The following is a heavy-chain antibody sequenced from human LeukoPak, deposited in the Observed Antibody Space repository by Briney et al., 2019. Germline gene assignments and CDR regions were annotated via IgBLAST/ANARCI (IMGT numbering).Heavy chain of an antibody. CDR1: GFTFSSYA. CDR2: ISGSGGST. J-gene: IGHJ3*02. D-gene: IGHD6-19*01. CDR3: ASDSSGWYDLVGSAFDI. Sequence: GGSLRLSCAASGFTFSSYAMSWVRQAPGKGLEWVSAISGSGGSTYYADSVKGRFTISRDNSKNTLYLQMNSLRAEDTAVYYCASDSSGWYDLVGSAFDIWGQGTMVTVSS. V-gene: IGHV3-23*01.